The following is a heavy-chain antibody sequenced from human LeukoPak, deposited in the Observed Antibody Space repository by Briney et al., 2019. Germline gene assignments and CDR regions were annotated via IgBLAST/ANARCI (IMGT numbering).Heavy chain of an antibody. V-gene: IGHV4-59*01. J-gene: IGHJ4*02. D-gene: IGHD1-26*01. CDR2: IYYSGST. CDR3: ARAHQWELPSLGPHFDY. Sequence: SETLSLTCTVSGGSISSYYWNWIRQPPGKGLEWIGYIYYSGSTNYNPSLKSRVTMSVDTSKNQFSLKLGSVTAADTAVYYCARAHQWELPSLGPHFDYWGQGTLVTVSS. CDR1: GGSISSYY.